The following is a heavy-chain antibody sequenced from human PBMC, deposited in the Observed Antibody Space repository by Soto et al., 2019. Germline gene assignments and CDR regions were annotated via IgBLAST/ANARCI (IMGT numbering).Heavy chain of an antibody. CDR1: GCSISSSKW. Sequence: PSETLSLTCAVSGCSISSSKWWSWVRQPPGKGLEWIGEIYHSGSTNYNPSLKSRVTISVDKSKNQFSLKLSSVTAADTAVYYCARVCTTVTNWFDPWGQGTLVTVSS. CDR2: IYHSGST. CDR3: ARVCTTVTNWFDP. J-gene: IGHJ5*02. V-gene: IGHV4-4*02. D-gene: IGHD4-17*01.